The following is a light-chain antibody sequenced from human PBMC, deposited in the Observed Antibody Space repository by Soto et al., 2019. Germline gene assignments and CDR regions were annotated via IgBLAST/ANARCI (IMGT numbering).Light chain of an antibody. CDR1: QDISNY. J-gene: IGKJ5*01. CDR2: DAS. V-gene: IGKV1-39*01. CDR3: QQSYMDPIT. Sequence: DIQMTQSPSSLSASVGDRVTITCQASQDISNYLNWYQQKPGKAPKLLIYDASRLQSGVPSRFSGSGGGTDFTLSISSVQPEAFATYFCQQSYMDPITFGQGTRLEN.